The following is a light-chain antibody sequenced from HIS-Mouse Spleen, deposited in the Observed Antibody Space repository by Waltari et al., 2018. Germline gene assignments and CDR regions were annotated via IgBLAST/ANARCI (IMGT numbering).Light chain of an antibody. J-gene: IGLJ3*02. CDR1: VLAKKY. CDR2: TDR. CDR3: YSAADNNLGV. V-gene: IGLV3-27*01. Sequence: SYELTQPSSVSVSPGQTARITCSGDVLAKKYARWFQQKPGQAPVPVIYTDRERPSGIPERFSGSSSGTTVTLTISGAQVEDEADYYCYSAADNNLGVFGGGTKLTVL.